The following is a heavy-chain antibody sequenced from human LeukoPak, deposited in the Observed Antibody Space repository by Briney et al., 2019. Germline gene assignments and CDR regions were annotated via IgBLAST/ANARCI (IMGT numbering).Heavy chain of an antibody. CDR3: ARYDSSGYWFDY. Sequence: SGPALVKPTQTLTLTGTFSGFSLSTSGMRVSWIRQPPGKALEWLARIDWDDDKFYSTSLKTRLTISKDTSKNQVVLTMTNMDPVDTATYYCARYDSSGYWFDYWGQGTLVTVSS. D-gene: IGHD3-22*01. CDR1: GFSLSTSGMR. CDR2: IDWDDDK. J-gene: IGHJ4*02. V-gene: IGHV2-70*04.